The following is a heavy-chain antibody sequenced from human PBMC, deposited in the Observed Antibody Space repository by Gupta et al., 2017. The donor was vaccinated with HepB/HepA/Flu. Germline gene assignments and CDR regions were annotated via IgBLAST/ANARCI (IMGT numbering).Heavy chain of an antibody. Sequence: QVQLHQWGAGLLKPSETLSLTCAVYVGSLSGYYWSWIRQPPGKGLEWIGEINHSGSTNYNPSLKSRVTISVDTSKNQFSLKLSSVTAADTAVYYCARGRYNWFYWGQGTLVTVSS. CDR3: ARGRYNWFY. CDR1: VGSLSGYY. V-gene: IGHV4-34*01. CDR2: INHSGST. J-gene: IGHJ4*02. D-gene: IGHD1-1*01.